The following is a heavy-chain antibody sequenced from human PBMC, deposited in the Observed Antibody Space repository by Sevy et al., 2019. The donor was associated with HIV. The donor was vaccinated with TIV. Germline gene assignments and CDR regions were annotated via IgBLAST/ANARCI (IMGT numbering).Heavy chain of an antibody. D-gene: IGHD2-15*01. V-gene: IGHV4-34*01. CDR1: GGSFSGYY. CDR3: AREISGVCCTFDY. CDR2: INHSDST. Sequence: SETLSLTCAVYGGSFSGYYWGWIRQPPGKGLEWIGEINHSDSTNYNPSPKSRVTISVDTSKNQFSLKLHSVTAADTAVYYCAREISGVCCTFDYWSQGTLVTVSS. J-gene: IGHJ4*02.